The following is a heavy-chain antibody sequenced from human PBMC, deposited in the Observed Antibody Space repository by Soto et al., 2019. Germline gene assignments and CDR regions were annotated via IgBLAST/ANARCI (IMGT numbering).Heavy chain of an antibody. D-gene: IGHD2-21*01. CDR2: IYVTGAV. CDR3: ARLRIATNNYKWFDP. V-gene: IGHV4-31*03. J-gene: IGHJ5*02. Sequence: SETLSLTCFVSNFSITDGFHWSWIRQVPGKGLEWIGHIYVTGAVDYNPSLRDRITISQDTSERQFSLNLRLVTAADTAVYYCARLRIATNNYKWFDPWGQGTLVTVSS. CDR1: NFSITDGFH.